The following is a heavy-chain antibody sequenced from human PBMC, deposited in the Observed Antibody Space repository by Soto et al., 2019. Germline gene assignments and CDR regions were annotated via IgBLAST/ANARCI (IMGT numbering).Heavy chain of an antibody. CDR1: GYTLTELS. D-gene: IGHD6-6*01. CDR2: FDPEDGET. V-gene: IGHV1-24*01. Sequence: ASVKVSCKVSGYTLTELSMHWVRQAPGKGLEWMGGFDPEDGETIYAQKFQGRVTMTEDTSTDTAYMELSSLRSEDTAVYYCATASYSSSSSYYFDYWGQGTLVTVSS. J-gene: IGHJ4*02. CDR3: ATASYSSSSSYYFDY.